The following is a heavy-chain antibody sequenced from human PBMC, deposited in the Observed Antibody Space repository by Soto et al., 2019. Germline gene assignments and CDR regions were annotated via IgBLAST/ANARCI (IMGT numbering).Heavy chain of an antibody. CDR1: GFTFSSYA. CDR2: ISGSGGRA. D-gene: IGHD3-22*01. J-gene: IGHJ4*02. CDR3: ARARRTTSGYNFDY. Sequence: GGSLRLSCAASGFTFSSYAMSWVRQAPGKGLEWVSAISGSGGRAYYADSVKGRFTISRDNSKNTLYLQVNSLRAEDTAVYYCARARRTTSGYNFDYWGQGTLVTVSS. V-gene: IGHV3-23*01.